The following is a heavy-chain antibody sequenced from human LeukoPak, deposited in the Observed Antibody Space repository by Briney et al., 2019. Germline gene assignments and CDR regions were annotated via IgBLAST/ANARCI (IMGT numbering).Heavy chain of an antibody. CDR2: IYTSGST. CDR1: GGSISSYY. J-gene: IGHJ4*02. CDR3: ARERYHYDSSGFDY. D-gene: IGHD3-22*01. Sequence: SETLSLTCTVSGGSISSYYWSWIRQPAGKGLEWIGRIYTSGSTNYNPSLKSRVTMSVDTSKNQFSLKLSSVTAADTAVYYCARERYHYDSSGFDYWGQGTLVTVSS. V-gene: IGHV4-4*07.